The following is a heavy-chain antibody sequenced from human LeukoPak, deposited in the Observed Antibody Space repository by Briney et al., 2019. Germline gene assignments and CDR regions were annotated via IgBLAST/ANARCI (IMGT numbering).Heavy chain of an antibody. CDR2: INHSGST. V-gene: IGHV4-34*01. D-gene: IGHD1-14*01. J-gene: IGHJ3*02. Sequence: PSETLSLTCAVYGGSFSGYYWSWIRQPPGKGLEWIGEINHSGSTNYNPSLKSRVTISVDTSKNQFSLKLSSVTAADTAVYYCARGGGSASYRRHAFDIWGQGTMVTVSS. CDR1: GGSFSGYY. CDR3: ARGGGSASYRRHAFDI.